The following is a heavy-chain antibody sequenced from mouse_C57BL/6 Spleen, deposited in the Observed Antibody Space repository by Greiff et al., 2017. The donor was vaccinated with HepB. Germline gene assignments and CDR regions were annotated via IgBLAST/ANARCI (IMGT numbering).Heavy chain of an antibody. D-gene: IGHD2-4*01. CDR1: GYAFSSSW. CDR3: ARGGYDYDYYFDY. Sequence: VQLQESGPELVKPGASVKISCKASGYAFSSSWMNWVKQRPGKGLEWIGRIYPGDGDTNYNGKFKGKATLTADKSSSTAYMQLSSLTSEDSAVYFCARGGYDYDYYFDYWGQGTTLTVSS. CDR2: IYPGDGDT. V-gene: IGHV1-82*01. J-gene: IGHJ2*01.